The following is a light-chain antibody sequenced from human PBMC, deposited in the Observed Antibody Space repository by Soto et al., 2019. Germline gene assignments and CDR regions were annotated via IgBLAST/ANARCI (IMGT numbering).Light chain of an antibody. V-gene: IGKV3D-20*02. Sequence: EIVLTQSPGTLSFSPGERATLSCRASHSVSSSYLAWYQQKPGQAPRLLIYGASSRATGIPDRFSGSGSGTDFTLTISSLEPEDFAVYYCQQRSNWPPLTFGGGTKVDIK. CDR1: HSVSSSY. CDR2: GAS. J-gene: IGKJ4*01. CDR3: QQRSNWPPLT.